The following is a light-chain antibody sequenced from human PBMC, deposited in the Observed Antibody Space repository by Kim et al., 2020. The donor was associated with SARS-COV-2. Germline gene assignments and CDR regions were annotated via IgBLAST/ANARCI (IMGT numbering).Light chain of an antibody. CDR2: KAS. J-gene: IGKJ1*01. Sequence: SSVGDRLTFTCRASQSISSWSAWYQQKPGKAPKLLIYKASSLESGVPSRFSGSGSGTEFTLTISSLQPDDFATYYCQQYNSYSRMFGQGTKVDIK. CDR1: QSISSW. V-gene: IGKV1-5*03. CDR3: QQYNSYSRM.